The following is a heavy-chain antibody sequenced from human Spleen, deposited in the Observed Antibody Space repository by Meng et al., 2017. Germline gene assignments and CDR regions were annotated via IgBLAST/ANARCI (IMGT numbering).Heavy chain of an antibody. Sequence: GGSLRLSCAASGFTFSSYALSWVRQAPGKGLEWVSAISGSGYSTYYADSVKGRFTISRDNSKNTLYLQMNSLRAEDTAVYYCAGTDIVATIGIYYYYYGMDVWGQGTTVTVSS. V-gene: IGHV3-23*01. CDR2: ISGSGYST. J-gene: IGHJ6*02. D-gene: IGHD5-12*01. CDR3: AGTDIVATIGIYYYYYGMDV. CDR1: GFTFSSYA.